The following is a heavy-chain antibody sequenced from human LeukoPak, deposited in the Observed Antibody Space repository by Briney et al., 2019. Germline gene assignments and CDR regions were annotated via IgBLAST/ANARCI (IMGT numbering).Heavy chain of an antibody. Sequence: SVKVSCKASGYTFTGYYIHWVRQAPGQGLGWMGRINPNNGGTNYAQKFQGRVTMTRDMSMSTAYMELSRLRSDDTAVYYCAGEDNSSGYRPFDIWGQGTMVTVPS. V-gene: IGHV1-2*06. CDR1: GYTFTGYY. D-gene: IGHD3-22*01. CDR3: AGEDNSSGYRPFDI. J-gene: IGHJ3*02. CDR2: INPNNGGT.